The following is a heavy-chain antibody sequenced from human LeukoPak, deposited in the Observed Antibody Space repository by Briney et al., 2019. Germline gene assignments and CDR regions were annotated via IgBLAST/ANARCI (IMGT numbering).Heavy chain of an antibody. CDR1: GLTFSNAW. J-gene: IGHJ4*02. Sequence: GGSLRLPCTTSGLTFSNAWMSWVRQAPGKGLQWVGHIKSKTNGGTIDYAAPVKGRFTISRDDSKNTLYLQMNNLETDDTAVYYCTTGWEPMSVAFDNWGQGTLVTVSS. CDR2: IKSKTNGGTI. V-gene: IGHV3-15*01. D-gene: IGHD6-19*01. CDR3: TTGWEPMSVAFDN.